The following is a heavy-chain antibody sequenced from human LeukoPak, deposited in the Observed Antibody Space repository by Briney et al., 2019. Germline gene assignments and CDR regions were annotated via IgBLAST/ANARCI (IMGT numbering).Heavy chain of an antibody. CDR3: ANFPPAGYFDY. D-gene: IGHD2-2*01. V-gene: IGHV3-23*03. CDR1: GFTFSSYA. Sequence: PGGSLRLSCAASGFTFSSYAMSRVRQAPGKGLEWVSVIYSAGSTYYADSVKGRFTISRDNSKNTLYLQMNTLRAEDTAVYYCANFPPAGYFDYSGQGTLVTASS. J-gene: IGHJ4*02. CDR2: IYSAGST.